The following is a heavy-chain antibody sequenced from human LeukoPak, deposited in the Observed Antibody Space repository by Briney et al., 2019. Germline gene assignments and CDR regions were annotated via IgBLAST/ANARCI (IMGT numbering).Heavy chain of an antibody. CDR3: ARYHCGSTYCPGVDF. J-gene: IGHJ4*02. V-gene: IGHV4-31*01. CDR2: IWNSGNS. Sequence: SETLSLTCTVSAGSINSGGYFCTWVRQHPGEGLEWIGYIWNSGNSYYNPSLSSQVIISADSSKSTFSLKLSSVTAADTAVYYCARYHCGSTYCPGVDFYGQGTLVTVPS. D-gene: IGHD2-2*01. CDR1: AGSINSGGYF.